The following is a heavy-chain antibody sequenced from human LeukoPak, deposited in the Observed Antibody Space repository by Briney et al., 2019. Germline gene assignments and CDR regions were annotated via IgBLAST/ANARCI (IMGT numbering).Heavy chain of an antibody. Sequence: PGRSLRLSCAASGFSFNSYGMHWVRQAPGKGLEWVAVISYDGSNKYYADSVKGRLTISRDNSKNTLYLEINSPRAEDTAVYYCAKVPGPYYFDYWGQGTPVTVSS. D-gene: IGHD7-27*01. CDR3: AKVPGPYYFDY. CDR2: ISYDGSNK. V-gene: IGHV3-30*18. CDR1: GFSFNSYG. J-gene: IGHJ4*02.